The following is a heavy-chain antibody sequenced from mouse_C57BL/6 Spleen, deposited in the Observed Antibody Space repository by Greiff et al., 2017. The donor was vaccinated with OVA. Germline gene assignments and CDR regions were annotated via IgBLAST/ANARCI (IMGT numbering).Heavy chain of an antibody. J-gene: IGHJ3*01. CDR2: INPGSGGT. V-gene: IGHV1-54*01. Sequence: QVQLQQSGAELVRPGTSVKVSCKASGYAFTNYLIEWVKQRPGQGLEWIGVINPGSGGTNYNEKFKGKATLTADKSSSTAYMQLSSLTSEDSAVYFCARRGGSAWFAYWGQGTLVTVSA. CDR3: ARRGGSAWFAY. CDR1: GYAFTNYL.